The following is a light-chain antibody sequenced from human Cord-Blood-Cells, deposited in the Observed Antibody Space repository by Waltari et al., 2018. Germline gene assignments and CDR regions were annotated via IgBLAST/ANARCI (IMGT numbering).Light chain of an antibody. CDR2: GAS. CDR1: QSVSSN. CDR3: QQYNNWPPST. Sequence: EIAMTQYPATLPVSPGERATLSCRASQSVSSNLAWYQQKPGQAPRLLIYGASTRATGIPARFSGSGSGTEFTLTISSLQSEDFAVYYCQQYNNWPPSTFGQGTKLEIK. V-gene: IGKV3-15*01. J-gene: IGKJ2*01.